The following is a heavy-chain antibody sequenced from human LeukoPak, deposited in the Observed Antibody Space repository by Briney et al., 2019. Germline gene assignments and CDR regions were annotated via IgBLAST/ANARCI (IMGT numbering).Heavy chain of an antibody. Sequence: GRSLRLSCAVSGLTSSNNEMNWGRQAPGKGLEWLSHISSSSNMIFYAESVKGRFTISRDNAKNSLYLQMNSLGAEDTAIYYCATASGGWYRYYFDSWGQGILVTVSS. CDR2: ISSSSNMI. D-gene: IGHD6-13*01. J-gene: IGHJ4*02. V-gene: IGHV3-48*03. CDR1: GLTSSNNE. CDR3: ATASGGWYRYYFDS.